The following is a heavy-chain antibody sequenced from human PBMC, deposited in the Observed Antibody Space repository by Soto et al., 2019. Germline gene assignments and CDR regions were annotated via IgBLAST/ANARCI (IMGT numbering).Heavy chain of an antibody. V-gene: IGHV3-30-3*01. CDR2: ISYDGSNK. D-gene: IGHD3-10*01. J-gene: IGHJ4*02. Sequence: GGSLRLSCAASGFTFSSYAMHWVRQAPGKGLEWVAVISYDGSNKYYADSVKGRFTISRDNSKNTLYLQMNSLRAEDTAVYYCARDMGFLDYWGQGTLVTVSS. CDR3: ARDMGFLDY. CDR1: GFTFSSYA.